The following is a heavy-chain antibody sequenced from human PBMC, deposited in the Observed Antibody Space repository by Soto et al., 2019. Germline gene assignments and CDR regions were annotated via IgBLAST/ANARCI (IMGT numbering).Heavy chain of an antibody. J-gene: IGHJ3*02. CDR3: ARERDYYDSSGYSTQAFDI. V-gene: IGHV1-46*01. CDR1: GYTFTSYY. CDR2: INPSGGST. Sequence: GASVKVSCKASGYTFTSYYMHWVRQAPGQGLEWMGIINPSGGSTSYAQKFQGRVTMTRDTSTSTVYMELSSLRSEDTAVYYCARERDYYDSSGYSTQAFDIWGQGTRVTVAS. D-gene: IGHD3-22*01.